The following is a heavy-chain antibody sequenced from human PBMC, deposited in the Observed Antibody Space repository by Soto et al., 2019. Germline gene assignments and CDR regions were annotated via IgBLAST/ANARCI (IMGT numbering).Heavy chain of an antibody. V-gene: IGHV3-23*01. CDR1: AVTFSSYA. Sequence: GGSLRLSCAASAVTFSSYAMIGVRQAPGKGLEWVSAISGSGGSTYYADSVKGRFTISRDNSKNTLYLQMNSLRAEDTAVYYCAKGGTTLYKSNDYWGRRTSVIVSS. CDR2: ISGSGGST. J-gene: IGHJ4*02. CDR3: AKGGTTLYKSNDY. D-gene: IGHD1-26*01.